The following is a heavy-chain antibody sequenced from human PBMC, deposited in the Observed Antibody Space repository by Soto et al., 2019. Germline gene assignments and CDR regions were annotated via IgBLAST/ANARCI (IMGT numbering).Heavy chain of an antibody. J-gene: IGHJ4*02. CDR3: AREDY. V-gene: IGHV3-30-3*01. Sequence: QVQLVESGGGVVQPGRSLRLSCAASGFTFSTYAMHWVGQAPGKGLEGVAVISYDGSNKYYADSVKGRFTISRDNSKNALYLQMNSLTAEETAVYYCAREDYWGQGTLVTVSS. CDR2: ISYDGSNK. CDR1: GFTFSTYA.